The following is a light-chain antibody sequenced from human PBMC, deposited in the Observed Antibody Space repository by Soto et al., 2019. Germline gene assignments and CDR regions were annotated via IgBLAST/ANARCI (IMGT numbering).Light chain of an antibody. V-gene: IGKV3-15*01. CDR3: QHYGDWPPYT. CDR2: GAS. J-gene: IGKJ2*01. CDR1: QSITNN. Sequence: EIVMTQSPATLSVSPGDRATLSCRASQSITNNLAWYQHRPGRAPRLLIYGASTRASGIPAMFSGSGSGTDFTLTINNLQPEDFAVYYCQHYGDWPPYTFGQGTNLDIK.